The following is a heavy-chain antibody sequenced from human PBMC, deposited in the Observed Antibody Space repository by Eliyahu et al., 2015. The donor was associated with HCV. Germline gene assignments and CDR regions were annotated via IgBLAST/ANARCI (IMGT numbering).Heavy chain of an antibody. J-gene: IGHJ5*02. Sequence: QVQLVESGGGVVQPGRSLRLXXAASGFTFSSXGMXWVRQAPGKGLEWVXVIWYDGSNKYYADSVKGRFTISRDNSKNTLYLQMNSLRAEDTAVYYCARDVRGSWYWFDPWGQGTLVTVSS. CDR2: IWYDGSNK. D-gene: IGHD2-15*01. V-gene: IGHV3-33*01. CDR1: GFTFSSXG. CDR3: ARDVRGSWYWFDP.